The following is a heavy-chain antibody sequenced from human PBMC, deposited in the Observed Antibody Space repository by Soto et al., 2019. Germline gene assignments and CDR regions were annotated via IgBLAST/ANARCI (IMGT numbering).Heavy chain of an antibody. D-gene: IGHD3-10*01. CDR1: SGSISRSSW. CDR3: ARGNRDYYYYMDV. J-gene: IGHJ6*03. Sequence: QVQLQESGPGLVKPSGTLSLTCAVSSGSISRSSWWSWVRQPPGKGLEWIGEIYHSGSTNYNPSLKSRVIISVDKSNNQVSLNLRSVTAADTAVYYCARGNRDYYYYMDVWGKGTTVTVSS. CDR2: IYHSGST. V-gene: IGHV4-4*02.